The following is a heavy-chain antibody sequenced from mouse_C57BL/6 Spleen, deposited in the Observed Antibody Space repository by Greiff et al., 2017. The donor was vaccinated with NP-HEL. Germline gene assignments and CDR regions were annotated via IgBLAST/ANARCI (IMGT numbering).Heavy chain of an antibody. Sequence: QVQLQQSGAELVRPGSSVKLSCKASGYTFTSYWMHWVKQRPIQGLEWIGNIDPSDSETHYNQKFKDKATLTVDKSSSTAYMQLSSLTSEDSAVYYCARVGAIAYYFDYWGQGTTLTVSS. CDR1: GYTFTSYW. D-gene: IGHD2-12*01. V-gene: IGHV1-52*01. CDR3: ARVGAIAYYFDY. CDR2: IDPSDSET. J-gene: IGHJ2*01.